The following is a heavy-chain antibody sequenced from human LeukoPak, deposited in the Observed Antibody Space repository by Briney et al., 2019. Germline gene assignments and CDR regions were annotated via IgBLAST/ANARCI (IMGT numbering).Heavy chain of an antibody. CDR2: IRYDGSNK. CDR3: AKRGSHYYMDV. Sequence: PGGSLRLSCAASGFTFSSYGMYWVRQAPGKGLEWVAFIRYDGSNKYYADSVKGRFTISRDNSKNTLYLQMHSLRAEDTAVYYCAKRGSHYYMDVWGKGITVTVSS. CDR1: GFTFSSYG. J-gene: IGHJ6*03. V-gene: IGHV3-30*02. D-gene: IGHD3-10*01.